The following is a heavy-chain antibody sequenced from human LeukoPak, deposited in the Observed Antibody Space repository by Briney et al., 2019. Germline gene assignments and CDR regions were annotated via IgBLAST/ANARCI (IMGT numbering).Heavy chain of an antibody. CDR1: GGSISSSSYY. V-gene: IGHV4-39*01. J-gene: IGHJ6*03. CDR3: ARQGYCSGGSCYYYYYMDV. CDR2: IYYSGST. Sequence: KTSETLSLTCTVSGGSISSSSYYWGWIRQPPGKGLEWIGSIYYSGSTYYNPSLKSRVTISVDTSKNQFSLKLSSVTAADTAVYYCARQGYCSGGSCYYYYYMDVWGKGTTVTVSS. D-gene: IGHD2-15*01.